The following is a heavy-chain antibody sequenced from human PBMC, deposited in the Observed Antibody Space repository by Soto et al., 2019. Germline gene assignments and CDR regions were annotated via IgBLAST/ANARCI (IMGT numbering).Heavy chain of an antibody. Sequence: PGGSLRLSCAASGFTFSDYYMSWIRQAPGKGLEWVSYISSSGSTIYYADSAKGRFTISRDNAKNSLYLQMNSLRAEDTAVYYCARDKGTYSNSFDYWGQGTLVTVSS. CDR2: ISSSGSTI. V-gene: IGHV3-11*01. CDR3: ARDKGTYSNSFDY. J-gene: IGHJ4*02. CDR1: GFTFSDYY. D-gene: IGHD4-4*01.